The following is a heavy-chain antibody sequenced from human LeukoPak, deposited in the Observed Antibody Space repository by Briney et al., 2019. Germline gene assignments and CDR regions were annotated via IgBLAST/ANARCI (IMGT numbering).Heavy chain of an antibody. J-gene: IGHJ3*02. CDR3: ARDRDSSSRYSAGDAFDI. CDR1: GFTFSSYW. V-gene: IGHV3-74*01. D-gene: IGHD6-13*01. Sequence: PGGSLRLSCAASGFTFSSYWMHWVRRAPGKGLVWVSRINSDGSSTSYADSVKGRFTISRDNAKNTLYLQMNSLRAEDTAVYYCARDRDSSSRYSAGDAFDIWGQGTMVTVSS. CDR2: INSDGSST.